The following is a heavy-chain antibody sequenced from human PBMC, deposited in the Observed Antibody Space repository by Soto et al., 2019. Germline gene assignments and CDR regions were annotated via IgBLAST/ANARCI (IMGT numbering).Heavy chain of an antibody. J-gene: IGHJ5*02. CDR3: ARQGTTKMGSSWYDP. CDR1: GGSISSYY. D-gene: IGHD1-1*01. V-gene: IGHV4-59*08. CDR2: IYYSGST. Sequence: SETLSLTCTVSGGSISSYYWSWIRQPPGKGLEWIGYIYYSGSTNYNPSLKSRVTISVDTSKNQFSLKLSSVTAADTAVYSCARQGTTKMGSSWYDPWRQGTLVTVSS.